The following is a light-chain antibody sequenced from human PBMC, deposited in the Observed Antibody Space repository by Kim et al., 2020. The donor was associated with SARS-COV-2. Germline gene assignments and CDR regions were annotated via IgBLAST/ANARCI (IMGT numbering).Light chain of an antibody. Sequence: AIQMTQSPSSLSASVGDRVAITCRASQDIRNALGWFQQSPGKAPKLLIYRTSYLQNGVPSRFSGSGSGTDFTLTISSLQPEDFATYFCLQDYDYPLTFGGGTKVDIK. V-gene: IGKV1-6*01. CDR2: RTS. J-gene: IGKJ4*01. CDR1: QDIRNA. CDR3: LQDYDYPLT.